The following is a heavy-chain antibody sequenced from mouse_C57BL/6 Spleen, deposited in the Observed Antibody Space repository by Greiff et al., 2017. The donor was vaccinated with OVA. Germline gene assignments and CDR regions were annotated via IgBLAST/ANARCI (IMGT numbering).Heavy chain of an antibody. D-gene: IGHD4-1*01. CDR1: SYTFTSYW. CDR3: ARTGPYAMDY. CDR2: IDPSDSET. Sequence: QVQLQQPGAELVRPGSSVKLSCKASSYTFTSYWMHWVKQRPIQGLEWIGNIDPSDSETHYNQKFKDKATLTVDKSSSTAYMQLSSLTSEDSAVYYCARTGPYAMDYWGQGTSVTVSS. J-gene: IGHJ4*01. V-gene: IGHV1-52*01.